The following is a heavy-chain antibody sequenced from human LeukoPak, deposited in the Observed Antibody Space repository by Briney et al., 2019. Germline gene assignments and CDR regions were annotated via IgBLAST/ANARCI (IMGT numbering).Heavy chain of an antibody. V-gene: IGHV4-34*01. CDR3: ARQSRVALMGDAFDI. CDR2: ISHSGST. CDR1: GGSFSGYY. Sequence: PSETLSLTCAVYGGSFSGYYWSWIRQPPGKGLEWIGEISHSGSTNYNPSLKSRVTISVDTSKNQFSLKLSSVTAADTAVYYCARQSRVALMGDAFDIWGQGTMVTVSS. D-gene: IGHD2-8*01. J-gene: IGHJ3*02.